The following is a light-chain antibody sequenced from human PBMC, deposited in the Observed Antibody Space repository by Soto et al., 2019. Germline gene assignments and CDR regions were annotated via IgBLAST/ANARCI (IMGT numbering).Light chain of an antibody. V-gene: IGKV3-11*01. Sequence: EIVLTQSPATLSLSPGDRATLSCRASQSVGSYLAWYQQRPGQAPRLLIHDASNRATGIPARFSGSGSGTDFTLTISSREPEDFAVSYCQHCSNWPGWTFGQGTTVEVK. CDR1: QSVGSY. J-gene: IGKJ1*01. CDR3: QHCSNWPGWT. CDR2: DAS.